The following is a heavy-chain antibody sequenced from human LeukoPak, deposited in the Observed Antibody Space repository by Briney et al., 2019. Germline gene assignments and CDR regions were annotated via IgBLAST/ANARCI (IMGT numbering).Heavy chain of an antibody. CDR1: GGSISSGGYS. J-gene: IGHJ4*02. CDR2: IYYSGST. D-gene: IGHD6-13*01. CDR3: AREGAYRSSSADY. V-gene: IGHV4-31*03. Sequence: SQTLSLTCTVSGGSISSGGYSWSWIRQHPGKGLEWIGYIYYSGSTYYNPSLKSRVTISVDTSKNQFSLKLSSVTAADTAVYYCAREGAYRSSSADYWGQGTLVTVSS.